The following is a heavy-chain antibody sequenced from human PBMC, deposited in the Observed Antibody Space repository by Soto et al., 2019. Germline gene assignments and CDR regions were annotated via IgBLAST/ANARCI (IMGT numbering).Heavy chain of an antibody. CDR3: ARGGDTAMVSNWFDP. V-gene: IGHV4-38-2*01. D-gene: IGHD5-18*01. CDR2: IYHGGST. Sequence: SETLSLTCAVSGYSISSGYYWGWLRQPPGKGLEWIGSIYHGGSTYYNPSLKSRVTISVDRSKNQFSLKLSSVTAADTAVYYGARGGDTAMVSNWFDPWGQGTLVTVSS. J-gene: IGHJ5*02. CDR1: GYSISSGYY.